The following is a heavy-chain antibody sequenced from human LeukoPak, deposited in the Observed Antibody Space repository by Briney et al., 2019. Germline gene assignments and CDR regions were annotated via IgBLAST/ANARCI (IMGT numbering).Heavy chain of an antibody. D-gene: IGHD3-22*01. V-gene: IGHV1-69*13. CDR2: IIPIFGTA. Sequence: ASVKVSXKASGGTFSSYAISRVRQAPGQGLEWMGGIIPIFGTANYAQKFQGRVTITADESTSTAYMELSSLRSEDTAVYYCARVSSYYYDSSGYYGYWGQGTLVTVSS. J-gene: IGHJ4*02. CDR3: ARVSSYYYDSSGYYGY. CDR1: GGTFSSYA.